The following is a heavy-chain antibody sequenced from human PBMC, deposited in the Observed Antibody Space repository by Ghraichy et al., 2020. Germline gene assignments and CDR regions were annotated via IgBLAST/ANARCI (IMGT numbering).Heavy chain of an antibody. Sequence: SETLSLTCAISGDSVSTNSAAWTWIRQSPSRGLEWLGRTYYRSQGQTDYAPSVRSRITINADTSKNQFSLQLNSVTPYDTAVDYCARDVLLRYNPWHWGLDYWGPVTLVTVSS. CDR1: GDSVSTNSAA. CDR3: ARDVLLRYNPWHWGLDY. V-gene: IGHV6-1*01. CDR2: TYYRSQGQT. D-gene: IGHD1-14*01. J-gene: IGHJ4*02.